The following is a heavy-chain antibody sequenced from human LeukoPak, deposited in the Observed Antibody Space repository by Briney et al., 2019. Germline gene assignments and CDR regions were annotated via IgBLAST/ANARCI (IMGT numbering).Heavy chain of an antibody. CDR1: GYSFTNFW. Sequence: GESLKISRKASGYSFTNFWIAWVRQMPGKGLEWMGIIYPDDSETRYSPPFQGLVTISADKSISTAYVQWSSLKASDTAMYFCARLDIGSCSGGACYGSFWGQGTLVSVSS. CDR3: ARLDIGSCSGGACYGSF. D-gene: IGHD2-15*01. CDR2: IYPDDSET. J-gene: IGHJ4*02. V-gene: IGHV5-51*01.